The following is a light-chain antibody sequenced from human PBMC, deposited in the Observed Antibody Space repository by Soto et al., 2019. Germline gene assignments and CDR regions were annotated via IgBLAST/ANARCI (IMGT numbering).Light chain of an antibody. Sequence: EVVLTQSPGTLSLSPGERATLSCRASQSVTNNYLAWYQQRPGQAPRLLIFGSSDRATGIPDRFSGSGSGPDFTLTISRLEPEDFAVYYCPQYGSSPPYTFGHGTKLEIK. CDR1: QSVTNNY. CDR3: PQYGSSPPYT. CDR2: GSS. V-gene: IGKV3-20*01. J-gene: IGKJ2*01.